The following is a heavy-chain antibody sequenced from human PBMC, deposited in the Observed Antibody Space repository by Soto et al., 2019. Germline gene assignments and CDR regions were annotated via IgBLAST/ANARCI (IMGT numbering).Heavy chain of an antibody. CDR3: AKIRSGWYGGAFGD. Sequence: QVKLVESGGGVVQPGRSLRLSCAASGFTSSTYGMHWVRQAPGKGLEWVAFISYDGNNRYYIDSVKGRFTISRDKSKNTLYLQMNSLRAEDTAVYYCAKIRSGWYGGAFGDWGRGTLVTVSS. CDR2: ISYDGNNR. V-gene: IGHV3-30*18. D-gene: IGHD6-19*01. J-gene: IGHJ4*02. CDR1: GFTSSTYG.